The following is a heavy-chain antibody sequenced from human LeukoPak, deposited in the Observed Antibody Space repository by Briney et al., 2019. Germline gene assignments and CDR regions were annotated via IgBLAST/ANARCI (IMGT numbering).Heavy chain of an antibody. J-gene: IGHJ4*02. CDR3: ARGVGDYVGYCFDY. CDR2: LYYSGRT. Sequence: PSDTVSLTCTFWGGLISSYYWRWLRQPPGRGLEGIGYLYYSGRTNYNPSLKSRVTISVDTAKNQFSLKLSSVTAADTAVYYCARGVGDYVGYCFDYWGQGTLVTVSS. CDR1: GGLISSYY. V-gene: IGHV4-59*07. D-gene: IGHD4-17*01.